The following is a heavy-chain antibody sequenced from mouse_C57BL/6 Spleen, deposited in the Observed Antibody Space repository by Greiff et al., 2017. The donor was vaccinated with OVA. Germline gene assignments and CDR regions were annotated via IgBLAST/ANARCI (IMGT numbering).Heavy chain of an antibody. Sequence: VQGVESGAELVKPGASVKMSCKASGYTFTTYPIEWMKQNHGKSLEWIGNFHPYNDDTKYNEKFKGKATLTVEKSSSKVYLELSRLTSDDSAVYYCARGTITTSYYFDYWGQGTTLTVSS. D-gene: IGHD2-4*01. CDR1: GYTFTTYP. CDR2: FHPYNDDT. J-gene: IGHJ2*01. CDR3: ARGTITTSYYFDY. V-gene: IGHV1-47*01.